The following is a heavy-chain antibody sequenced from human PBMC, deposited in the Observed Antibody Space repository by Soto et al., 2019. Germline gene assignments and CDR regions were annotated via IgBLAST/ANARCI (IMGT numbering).Heavy chain of an antibody. D-gene: IGHD3-22*01. V-gene: IGHV1-69*13. CDR2: IIPIFGTA. J-gene: IGHJ6*02. Sequence: GASVKVSCKASGGTFSSYGISWVRQAPGQGLEWMGGIIPIFGTANYAQKFQGRVTITADESTSTAYMELSSLRSEDTAVYYCARCYYYDSSGYPLFPHGMDVWGQGTTVTVSS. CDR3: ARCYYYDSSGYPLFPHGMDV. CDR1: GGTFSSYG.